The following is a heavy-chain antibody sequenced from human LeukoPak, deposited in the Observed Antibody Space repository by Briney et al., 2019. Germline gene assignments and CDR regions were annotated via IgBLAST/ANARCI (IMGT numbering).Heavy chain of an antibody. CDR1: GGSFSGYY. Sequence: PSETLSLTCAVYGGSFSGYYWSWIRQPPGKGLEWIGEINHSGSTNYNPSLKSRVTISVDTSKNQFSLKLSSVTAADTAVYYCARGTTVTSRRYFDLWVRGTLVTVSS. J-gene: IGHJ2*01. CDR3: ARGTTVTSRRYFDL. CDR2: INHSGST. D-gene: IGHD4-17*01. V-gene: IGHV4-34*01.